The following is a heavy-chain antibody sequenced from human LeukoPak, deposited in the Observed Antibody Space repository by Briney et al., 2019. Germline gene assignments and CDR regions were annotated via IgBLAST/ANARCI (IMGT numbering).Heavy chain of an antibody. CDR3: ASLGYCGGDCYYFDY. CDR1: GYSISRGYY. V-gene: IGHV4-38-2*02. Sequence: SETLSLTCTLSGYSISRGYYWGWIRQSPGKGLEWIGNVFHSGSAYYNPSLKSRVTISVDTSKNQFSLKLSSVTAADTAVYYCASLGYCGGDCYYFDYWGQGTLVTVSS. CDR2: VFHSGSA. D-gene: IGHD2-21*02. J-gene: IGHJ4*02.